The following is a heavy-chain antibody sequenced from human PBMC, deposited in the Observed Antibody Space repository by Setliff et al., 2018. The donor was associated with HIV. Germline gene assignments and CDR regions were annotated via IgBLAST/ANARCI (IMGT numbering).Heavy chain of an antibody. J-gene: IGHJ6*02. CDR2: ISAYNGNT. D-gene: IGHD1-1*01. Sequence: ASVKVSCKAAGYTFTSYGIIWVRQAPGQGLEWMGWISAYNGNTNYEQKLQGRVIMTTDTSTSTVYMEMRSLRSDDTAVYYCARGYDYLYYGMDVWGQGTTVTVSS. CDR1: GYTFTSYG. V-gene: IGHV1-18*01. CDR3: ARGYDYLYYGMDV.